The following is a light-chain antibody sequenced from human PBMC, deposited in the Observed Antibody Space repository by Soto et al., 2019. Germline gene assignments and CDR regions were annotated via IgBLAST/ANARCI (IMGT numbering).Light chain of an antibody. CDR2: LNSDGSH. V-gene: IGLV4-69*01. CDR1: SGHNTYA. CDR3: QTWGTGSWV. Sequence: QLVLTQSPSASASLGASVKLTCTLSSGHNTYAIAWHQQQPEKGPRYLMKLNSDGSHSKGDGIPDRFSGSSSGAERYLTISSLQSEDEADYYCQTWGTGSWVFGGGTKLT. J-gene: IGLJ3*02.